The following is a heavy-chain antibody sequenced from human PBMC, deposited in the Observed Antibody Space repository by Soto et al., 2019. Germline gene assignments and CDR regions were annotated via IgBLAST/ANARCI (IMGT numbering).Heavy chain of an antibody. CDR3: AKVRGHAFDI. D-gene: IGHD3-10*01. Sequence: QVQLQESGPGLVKPSQTLSLNCSVSGVSINSGDYYWSWIRQHAGQGLEWIGYIFYSGTTFYNPSLKSRVTISIDASKNQFSLEMSSVTAVDTGVYFCAKVRGHAFDIRGQGTIVTVSS. J-gene: IGHJ3*02. CDR1: GVSINSGDYY. CDR2: IFYSGTT. V-gene: IGHV4-31*03.